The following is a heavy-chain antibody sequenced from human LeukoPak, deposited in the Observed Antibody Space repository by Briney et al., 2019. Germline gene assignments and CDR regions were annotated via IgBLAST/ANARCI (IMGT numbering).Heavy chain of an antibody. CDR2: MNHSRRT. J-gene: IGHJ6*02. CDR1: GGSFSDYY. CDR3: ARGWYCSSTTCFYGMDV. V-gene: IGHV4-34*01. Sequence: PSETLSLTCAAYGGSFSDYYWSWIRQPPGKGLEWIGEMNHSRRTNYNPSLKSRVTISVDTSKNQFSLKLSSVTAADKAVYYCARGWYCSSTTCFYGMDVWGQGTTVTVSS. D-gene: IGHD2-2*01.